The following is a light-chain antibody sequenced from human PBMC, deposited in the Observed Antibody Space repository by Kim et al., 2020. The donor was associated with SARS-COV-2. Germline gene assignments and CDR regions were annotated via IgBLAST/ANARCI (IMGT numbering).Light chain of an antibody. Sequence: VSQGQTASITGSGDRLGDKYVCWYRQKPGQSPVLVMYEDTKRPSGIPERFAGSKSGSTATLTISGAQAMDEADYYCQAWDNRVTLVFGGGTQLTVL. CDR2: EDT. V-gene: IGLV3-1*01. CDR1: RLGDKY. J-gene: IGLJ2*01. CDR3: QAWDNRVTLV.